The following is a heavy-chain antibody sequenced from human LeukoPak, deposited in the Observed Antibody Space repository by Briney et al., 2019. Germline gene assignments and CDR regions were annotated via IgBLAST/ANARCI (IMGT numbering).Heavy chain of an antibody. D-gene: IGHD3-3*01. Sequence: PSETLSLTCTVSGGSISSYYWSWIRQPPGKGLEWLGYIYYSGSTNYNPSLKSRVTISVDTSKNQFSLKLSSVTAADTAVYYCARGVYDFWSGYYVAGLWFDPWGQGTLVTVSS. CDR1: GGSISSYY. J-gene: IGHJ5*02. CDR2: IYYSGST. CDR3: ARGVYDFWSGYYVAGLWFDP. V-gene: IGHV4-59*01.